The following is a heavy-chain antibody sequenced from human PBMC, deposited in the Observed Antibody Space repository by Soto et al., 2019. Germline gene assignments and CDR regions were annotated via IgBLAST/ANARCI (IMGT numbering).Heavy chain of an antibody. CDR1: GYTFNDYG. D-gene: IGHD2-15*01. V-gene: IGHV1-18*01. Sequence: QVQLVQSGAEVKKPGASVRVSCKASGYTFNDYGISWVRQAPGQGFERMGWIGPYEGVTNHAQTFQGRVTMTVDTSTPTADMEQMSVRSDDTALYYCARCYCSVGSFYTCWHFDLWGTGTLVTVTA. CDR3: ARCYCSVGSFYTCWHFDL. J-gene: IGHJ2*01. CDR2: IGPYEGVT.